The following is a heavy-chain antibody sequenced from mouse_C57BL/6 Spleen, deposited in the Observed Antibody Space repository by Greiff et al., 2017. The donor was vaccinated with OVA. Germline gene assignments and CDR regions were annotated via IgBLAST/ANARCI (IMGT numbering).Heavy chain of an antibody. CDR2: ISSGSSTI. CDR1: GFTFSDYG. CDR3: ARGGWLLRGVDY. V-gene: IGHV5-17*01. Sequence: EVQLVESGGGLVKPGGSLKLSCAASGFTFSDYGMHWVRQAPEKGLEWVAYISSGSSTIYYADTVKGRFTISRDNAKNTLFLQMTSLRSEDTAVYYCARGGWLLRGVDYWGQGTTLTVSS. D-gene: IGHD2-3*01. J-gene: IGHJ2*01.